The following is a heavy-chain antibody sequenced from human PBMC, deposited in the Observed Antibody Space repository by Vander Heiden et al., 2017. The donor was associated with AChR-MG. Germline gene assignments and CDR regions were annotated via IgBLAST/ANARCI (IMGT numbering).Heavy chain of an antibody. Sequence: EVQLVESGGVVVQPGGSLRLSGAASGFPFDDYTMHWVRQAPGKGLEWVSLISWDGGSTYYADSVKGRFTISRDNSKNSLYLQMNSLRTEDTALYYCAKEQLVTYGMDVWGQGTTVTVSS. CDR3: AKEQLVTYGMDV. CDR1: GFPFDDYT. CDR2: ISWDGGST. V-gene: IGHV3-43*01. D-gene: IGHD6-6*01. J-gene: IGHJ6*02.